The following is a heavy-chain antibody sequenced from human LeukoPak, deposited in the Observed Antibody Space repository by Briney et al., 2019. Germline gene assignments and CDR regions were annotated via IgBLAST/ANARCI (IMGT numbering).Heavy chain of an antibody. CDR3: ARGVGEVCRVTTLCGSNEYFQH. Sequence: ASVKVSCKASGYTFTSYYMHWVRQAPGQGLEWMGIINPSGGSTSYAQKFQGRVTMTRDTSTSTVYMELSSLRSEDTAVYYCARGVGEVCRVTTLCGSNEYFQHWGQGTLVTVSS. D-gene: IGHD4-17*01. CDR1: GYTFTSYY. CDR2: INPSGGST. J-gene: IGHJ1*01. V-gene: IGHV1-46*03.